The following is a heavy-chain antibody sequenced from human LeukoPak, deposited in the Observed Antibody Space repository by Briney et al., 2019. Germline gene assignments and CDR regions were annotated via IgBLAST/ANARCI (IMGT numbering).Heavy chain of an antibody. D-gene: IGHD4-11*01. Sequence: KPSETLSLTCTVSGGAISSYYWSWIRQPPGKGLEWIGYIYYSGSTNYNPSLKSRVTISVDTSKNQFSLKLSSVTAADTAVYYCARAAVTTYYYYGMDVWGQGTTVTVSS. CDR3: ARAAVTTYYYYGMDV. CDR2: IYYSGST. V-gene: IGHV4-59*01. CDR1: GGAISSYY. J-gene: IGHJ6*02.